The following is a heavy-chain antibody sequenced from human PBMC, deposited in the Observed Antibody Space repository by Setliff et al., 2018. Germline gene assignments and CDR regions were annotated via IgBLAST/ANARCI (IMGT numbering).Heavy chain of an antibody. CDR1: GGSISSYY. V-gene: IGHV4-4*07. Sequence: PSETLSLTCTVSGGSISSYYWSWIRQPAGKGLEWIGRICTSGSTNYNPSLKSRVTMSVDTSKNQFSLKLSSVTAADTAVYYCARDRRGYSYGSLGYYYYYMDVWGKGTTVTVSS. D-gene: IGHD5-18*01. J-gene: IGHJ6*03. CDR2: ICTSGST. CDR3: ARDRRGYSYGSLGYYYYYMDV.